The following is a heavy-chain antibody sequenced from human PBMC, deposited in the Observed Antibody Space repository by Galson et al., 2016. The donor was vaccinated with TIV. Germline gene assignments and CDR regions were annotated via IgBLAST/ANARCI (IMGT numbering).Heavy chain of an antibody. V-gene: IGHV5-10-1*01. CDR3: ARGVSTGSGWLDP. CDR1: GYSFTNYW. Sequence: QSGAEVKKPGESLRISCKGSGYSFTNYWITWVRQMPGKGLEWMGRIDPSDSYINYSPSFQGHVTIPADRSINTAYLQWSSLKASDSALYYCARGVSTGSGWLDPWGHGTLVTVSS. CDR2: IDPSDSYI. J-gene: IGHJ5*02. D-gene: IGHD3-3*01.